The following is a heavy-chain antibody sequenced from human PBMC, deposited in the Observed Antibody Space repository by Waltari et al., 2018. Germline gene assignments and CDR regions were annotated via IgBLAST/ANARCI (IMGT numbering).Heavy chain of an antibody. CDR1: GFTFSSYS. Sequence: EVQLVESGGGLVKPGGSLRLSCAASGFTFSSYSMNGVRQAPGKGLEWVSSISSSSSYIYYADSVKGRFTISRDNAKNSLYLQMNSLRAEDTAVYYCARDSSSWYSDDAFDIWGQGTMVTVSS. CDR2: ISSSSSYI. D-gene: IGHD6-13*01. CDR3: ARDSSSWYSDDAFDI. V-gene: IGHV3-21*01. J-gene: IGHJ3*02.